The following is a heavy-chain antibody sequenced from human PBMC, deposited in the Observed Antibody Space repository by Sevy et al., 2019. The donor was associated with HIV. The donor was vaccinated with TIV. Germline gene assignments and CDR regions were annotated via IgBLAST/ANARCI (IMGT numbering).Heavy chain of an antibody. CDR1: GGTISSGGYY. Sequence: SETLSLTCTVSGGTISSGGYYWSRIRQHPGKGLEWIGYIYYSGSTYYNPSLKSRVTISVDTSKNQFSLKLSSVTAADTAVYYCARAAYYYDSSGSHKTGRAPVEGYYYYGMDVWGQWTTVTVSS. CDR2: IYYSGST. CDR3: ARAAYYYDSSGSHKTGRAPVEGYYYYGMDV. D-gene: IGHD3-22*01. J-gene: IGHJ6*02. V-gene: IGHV4-31*03.